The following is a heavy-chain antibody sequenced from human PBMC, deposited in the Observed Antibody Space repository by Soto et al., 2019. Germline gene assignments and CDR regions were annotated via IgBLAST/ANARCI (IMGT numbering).Heavy chain of an antibody. Sequence: EVQLLESGGGLVQPGGSLRLSCAASGFTLRTYAMSWVRQAPGKGLEWVSAISGSGGSTYYADSVKGRFTISSDNSTNTLYLQINSLRAEDTAIYYVAKHPAAAAGQGVNWFDPWGQGTLVTVSS. J-gene: IGHJ5*02. CDR1: GFTLRTYA. V-gene: IGHV3-23*01. CDR3: AKHPAAAAGQGVNWFDP. D-gene: IGHD6-13*01. CDR2: ISGSGGST.